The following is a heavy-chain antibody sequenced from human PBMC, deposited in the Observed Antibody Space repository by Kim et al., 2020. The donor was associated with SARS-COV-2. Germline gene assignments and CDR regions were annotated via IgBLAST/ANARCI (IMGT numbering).Heavy chain of an antibody. CDR3: ARHAFLGYYYPPFDY. J-gene: IGHJ4*02. CDR1: GGSISSYY. V-gene: IGHV4-59*08. CDR2: IYYSGST. Sequence: SETLSLICTVSGGSISSYYWSWIRHPPGKGLEWIGYIYYSGSTNYNPSLKSRVTISVDTSKNQFSLKLSSVTAADTAVYYCARHAFLGYYYPPFDYWGQGTLVTVSS. D-gene: IGHD3-22*01.